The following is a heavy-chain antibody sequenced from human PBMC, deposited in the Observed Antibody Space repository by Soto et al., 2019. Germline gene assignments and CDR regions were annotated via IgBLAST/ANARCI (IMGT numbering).Heavy chain of an antibody. CDR2: ISGSGGST. CDR1: GFTFSSYA. J-gene: IGHJ4*02. D-gene: IGHD3-10*01. V-gene: IGHV3-23*01. CDR3: AKALYGSWSYFDY. Sequence: GGSLRLSCAASGFTFSSYAMSWVRQAPGKGLEWVSAISGSGGSTYYADSVKGRFTISRDNSMNTLYLQMNSLRAEDTAVYYCAKALYGSWSYFDYWGQGTLVTVSS.